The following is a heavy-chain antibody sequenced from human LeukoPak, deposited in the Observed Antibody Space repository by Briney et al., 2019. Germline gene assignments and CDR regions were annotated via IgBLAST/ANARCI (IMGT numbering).Heavy chain of an antibody. J-gene: IGHJ4*02. Sequence: SETLSLTCTVSGGSISSGGYYWSWIRQPPGKGLEWIGYIYHSGSTYYNPSLKSRVTISVDKSKNQFSLKLSSLTAADTAVYYCARANYFDYWGQGTLVTVSS. CDR3: ARANYFDY. CDR2: IYHSGST. CDR1: GGSISSGGYY. V-gene: IGHV4-30-2*01.